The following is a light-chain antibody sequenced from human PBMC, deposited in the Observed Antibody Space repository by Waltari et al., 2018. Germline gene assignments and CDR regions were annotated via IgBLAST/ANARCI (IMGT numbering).Light chain of an antibody. CDR2: GAS. CDR3: QQYDSIVLT. V-gene: IGKV3-20*01. Sequence: EIVLTQSPGTLSLSPGERATLSGRASQSFSNNFLNWYQQKPGQAPRLLIDGASSRATGIPDRFSGSGSGTDFTLTISRLEPEDFAVYYCQQYDSIVLTFGGGTKVEI. J-gene: IGKJ4*01. CDR1: QSFSNNF.